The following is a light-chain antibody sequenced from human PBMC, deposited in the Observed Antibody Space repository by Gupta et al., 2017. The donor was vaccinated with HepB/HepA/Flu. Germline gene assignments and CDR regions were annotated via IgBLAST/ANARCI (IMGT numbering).Light chain of an antibody. CDR3: QYSDTGISGSV. J-gene: IGLJ2*01. CDR2: CNS. Sequence: QSVLTQPPSVSGAPGQRVTISCTGRSSNIVAGYDVHWSQQLQGTEPNRLIFCNSNRPSGVLDRCFCYKTGSNASPLTICVQAEEEADDYCQYSDTGISGSVFGGGTKITVL. V-gene: IGLV1-40*01. CDR1: SSNIVAGYD.